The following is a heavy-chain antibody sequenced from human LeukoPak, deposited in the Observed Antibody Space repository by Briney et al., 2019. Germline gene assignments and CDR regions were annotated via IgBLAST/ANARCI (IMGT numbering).Heavy chain of an antibody. CDR2: IYTSGST. D-gene: IGHD3-22*01. CDR3: ARADYDSSGYYYIGNAFDI. CDR1: GGSINIGTYY. Sequence: SQTLSLTCTDSGGSINIGTYYWSWIRQPAGKGLEWIGLIYTSGSTNYNPSLKSRVIISVDTSKNQFSLKLSSVTAADTAVYYCARADYDSSGYYYIGNAFDIWGQGTMVTVSS. J-gene: IGHJ3*02. V-gene: IGHV4-61*02.